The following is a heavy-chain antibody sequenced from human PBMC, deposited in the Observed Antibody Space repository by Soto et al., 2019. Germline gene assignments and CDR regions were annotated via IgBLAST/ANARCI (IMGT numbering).Heavy chain of an antibody. CDR2: INAGNGDT. V-gene: IGHV1-3*01. CDR1: GYTFTSYG. CDR3: AGSRWDCSSTSCYLNNWFDP. D-gene: IGHD2-2*01. J-gene: IGHJ5*02. Sequence: ASVKVSCKASGYTFTSYGVHWVRQAPGQGLEWMGWINAGNGDTKYSQKFQGRVTITRDTSASTAYMELSSLRSEDTAVYYCAGSRWDCSSTSCYLNNWFDPWGQGTLVTVSS.